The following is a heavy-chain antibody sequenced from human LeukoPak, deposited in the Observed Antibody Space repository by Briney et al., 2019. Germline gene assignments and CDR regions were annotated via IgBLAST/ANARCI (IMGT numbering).Heavy chain of an antibody. J-gene: IGHJ6*02. D-gene: IGHD3-3*01. CDR3: ARVPSEAISYGMDV. Sequence: ASVKVSCKASGGTFSSYAISWVRQAPGQGLEWMGRIIPILGIANYAQKFQGRVTITADKSTSTAYMELSSLRSEDTAVYYCARVPSEAISYGMDVWGQGTTVTVSS. CDR1: GGTFSSYA. V-gene: IGHV1-69*04. CDR2: IIPILGIA.